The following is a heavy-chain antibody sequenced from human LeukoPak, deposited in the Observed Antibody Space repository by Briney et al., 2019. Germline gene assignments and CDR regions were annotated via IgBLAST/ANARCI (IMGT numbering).Heavy chain of an antibody. CDR1: GGTFRSYA. CDR2: IIPIFGTA. V-gene: IGHV1-69*05. CDR3: ARDQHTYYYDSSGYYGFDY. J-gene: IGHJ4*02. Sequence: SVKVSCQASGGTFRSYAINWVRQAPGQGLAWMGRIIPIFGTANYAQKFQGRVRITTDESTSTAYMELISLRSEDTAVYYCARDQHTYYYDSSGYYGFDYWGQGTLVTVSS. D-gene: IGHD3-22*01.